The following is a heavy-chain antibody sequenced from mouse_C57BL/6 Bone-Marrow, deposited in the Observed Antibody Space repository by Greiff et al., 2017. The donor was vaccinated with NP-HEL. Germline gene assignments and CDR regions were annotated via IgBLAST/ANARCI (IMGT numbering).Heavy chain of an antibody. CDR2: IRSKSNNYAT. CDR1: GFSFNTYA. Sequence: EVQLVESGGGLVQPKGSLKLSCAASGFSFNTYAMNWVRQAPGKGLEWVARIRSKSNNYATYYADSVKDRFTISRDDSESMLYLQMNNLKTEDTAMYYGARHWPDYYGSSYYAMDYWGQGTSVTVSS. D-gene: IGHD1-1*01. CDR3: ARHWPDYYGSSYYAMDY. J-gene: IGHJ4*01. V-gene: IGHV10-1*01.